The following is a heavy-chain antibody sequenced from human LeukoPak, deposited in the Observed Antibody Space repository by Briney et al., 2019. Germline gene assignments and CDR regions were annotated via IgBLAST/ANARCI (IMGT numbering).Heavy chain of an antibody. CDR2: IFTTGST. Sequence: SETLSLTCTVSGGSISNYFWSWVRQPAGKGLEWIGRIFTTGSTDYDPSLKGRVTMSVDRSKNQFSLELTSVTAADTAVYYCARESRDYDGSGFYHDYWGQGILVTVSS. V-gene: IGHV4-4*07. D-gene: IGHD3-22*01. CDR3: ARESRDYDGSGFYHDY. J-gene: IGHJ4*02. CDR1: GGSISNYF.